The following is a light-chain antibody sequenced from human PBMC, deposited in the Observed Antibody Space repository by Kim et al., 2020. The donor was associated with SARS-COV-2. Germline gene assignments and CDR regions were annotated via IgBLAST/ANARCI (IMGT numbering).Light chain of an antibody. CDR1: NSNIGKNY. V-gene: IGLV1-51*01. Sequence: GHKGTISCSGSNSNIGKNYVSWYQQLPGTAPKLLIYDNDKRHSGIPDRFSGSKSGTSATLDITGLQTGDEADYYCATWDNSLNGLVFGGGTQLTVL. CDR2: DND. CDR3: ATWDNSLNGLV. J-gene: IGLJ2*01.